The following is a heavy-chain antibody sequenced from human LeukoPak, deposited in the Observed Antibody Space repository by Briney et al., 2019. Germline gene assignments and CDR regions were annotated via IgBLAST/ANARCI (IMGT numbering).Heavy chain of an antibody. Sequence: GGSLRLSCAASGFTFSSYSMNWVRQAPGKGLEWVSSISSSTYINYADSVKGRFTISRDNAENSLYLQVNSLRAEDTAVYYCARGSADLDTWGQGTLVTVSS. CDR1: GFTFSSYS. CDR3: ARGSADLDT. J-gene: IGHJ5*02. CDR2: ISSSTYI. D-gene: IGHD6-13*01. V-gene: IGHV3-21*01.